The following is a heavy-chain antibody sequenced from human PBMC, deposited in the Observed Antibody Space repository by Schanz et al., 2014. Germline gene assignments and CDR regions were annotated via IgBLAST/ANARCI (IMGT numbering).Heavy chain of an antibody. D-gene: IGHD1-1*01. CDR3: ARDRRNADVDY. J-gene: IGHJ4*02. V-gene: IGHV3-23*01. Sequence: LSCATSGFSLDIFAVSWVRQAPGKGLEWVSSFNDGGVNKYYADSVKGRFTISRDNAKNSLYLEMNSLRAEDTALYYCARDRRNADVDYWGQGTLVNGSS. CDR1: GFSLDIFA. CDR2: FNDGGVNK.